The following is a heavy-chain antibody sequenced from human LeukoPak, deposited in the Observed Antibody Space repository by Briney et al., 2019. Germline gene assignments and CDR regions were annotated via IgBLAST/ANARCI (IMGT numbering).Heavy chain of an antibody. V-gene: IGHV4-31*03. CDR2: IYYSGST. Sequence: PSETLSLTCTVSGGSISSGGYYWSWIRQHPGKGLEWIGYIYYSGSTYYNPSLKSRVTISVDTSKNQFSLKLSSVTAADTAVYYCARDQNGSGSFDYWGQGTLVTVSS. CDR3: ARDQNGSGSFDY. J-gene: IGHJ4*02. CDR1: GGSISSGGYY. D-gene: IGHD3-10*01.